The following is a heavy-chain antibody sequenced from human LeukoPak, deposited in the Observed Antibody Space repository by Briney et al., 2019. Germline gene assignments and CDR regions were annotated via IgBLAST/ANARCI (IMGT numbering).Heavy chain of an antibody. V-gene: IGHV3-30-3*01. CDR1: GFTFSSYA. J-gene: IGHJ4*02. Sequence: GGSLRLSCAASGFTFSSYAMSWVRQAPGKGLEWLSLISYDGSNKYYRDSVKGRFTISRDNSKNTLFLQMNSLRTEDTAVYFCARISPGKTYFDYWGQGALVTVSS. CDR3: ARISPGKTYFDY. CDR2: ISYDGSNK.